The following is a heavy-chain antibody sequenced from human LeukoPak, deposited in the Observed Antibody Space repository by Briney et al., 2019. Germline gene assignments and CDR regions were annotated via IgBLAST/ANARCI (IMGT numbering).Heavy chain of an antibody. CDR3: ARGGEISSGRRSQYYGMDV. V-gene: IGHV1-69*13. J-gene: IGHJ6*02. CDR1: GGTFSSYA. D-gene: IGHD6-19*01. CDR2: IIPIFGTA. Sequence: SVKVSCKASGGTFSSYAISWVRQAPGQGLEWMGGIIPIFGTANYAQKFQSRVTITADESTSTAYMELSSLRSEDTAVYYCARGGEISSGRRSQYYGMDVWGQGTTVTVSS.